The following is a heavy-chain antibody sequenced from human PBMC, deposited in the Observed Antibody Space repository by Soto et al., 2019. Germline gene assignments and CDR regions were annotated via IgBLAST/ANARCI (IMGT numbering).Heavy chain of an antibody. CDR2: INYRGTT. D-gene: IGHD2-15*01. CDR3: ARDAPGVAPH. Sequence: QVQLQESGPGLVKPSQTLSLICTVSGDSVISGDTYLNWIRQHPERGLEWMGYINYRGTTNYHPALKSRILISVDTSTNQFSLRLTSVTAADTAVYYCARDAPGVAPHLGQGTLVTVSS. V-gene: IGHV4-31*03. CDR1: GDSVISGDTY. J-gene: IGHJ4*02.